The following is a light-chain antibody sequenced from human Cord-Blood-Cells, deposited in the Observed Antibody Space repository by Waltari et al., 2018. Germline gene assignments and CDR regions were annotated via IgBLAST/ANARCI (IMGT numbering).Light chain of an antibody. V-gene: IGKV3-15*01. CDR2: GAS. Sequence: EIVMTQSPATLSVSPGERAPLSCRAIQSFSSNLAWYQQKPGPAPRLLIYGASTRDTGIPARFSGSGPGTEFTLAISSLQSEDFAGYYCQQYNNWPPWRFGQGTKVEIK. CDR3: QQYNNWPPWR. CDR1: QSFSSN. J-gene: IGKJ1*01.